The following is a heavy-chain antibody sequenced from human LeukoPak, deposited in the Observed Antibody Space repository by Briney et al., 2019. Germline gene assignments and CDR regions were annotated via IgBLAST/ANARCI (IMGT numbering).Heavy chain of an antibody. Sequence: GGSLRLSCAASGFTFDDYAMHWVRQAPGKGLEWVSLISWDGGSTYYADSVKGRFTISRDNSKNSLYLQMNSLRAEDTALYYCAKDGDSSPFNYYYYMDVWGKGTTVTVSS. J-gene: IGHJ6*03. CDR1: GFTFDDYA. D-gene: IGHD6-13*01. CDR3: AKDGDSSPFNYYYYMDV. CDR2: ISWDGGST. V-gene: IGHV3-43D*03.